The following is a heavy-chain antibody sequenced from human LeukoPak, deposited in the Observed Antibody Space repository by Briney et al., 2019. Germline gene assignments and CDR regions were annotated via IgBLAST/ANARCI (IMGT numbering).Heavy chain of an antibody. J-gene: IGHJ3*02. Sequence: SETLSLTCTVSGGSISSYYWSWIRQPAGKGLEWIGRIYTSGSTNYNPSLKSRVTISVYKSKNQFSPKLSSVTAADTAVYYCARAGYDILTGYHHIAFDIWGQGTMVPVSS. D-gene: IGHD3-9*01. CDR1: GGSISSYY. CDR2: IYTSGST. V-gene: IGHV4-4*07. CDR3: ARAGYDILTGYHHIAFDI.